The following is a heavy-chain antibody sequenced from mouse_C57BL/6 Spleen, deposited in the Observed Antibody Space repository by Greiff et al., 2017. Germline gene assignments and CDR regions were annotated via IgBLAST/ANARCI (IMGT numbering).Heavy chain of an antibody. V-gene: IGHV5-9-1*02. D-gene: IGHD1-1*01. J-gene: IGHJ2*01. CDR3: TRAFITTVPAYFDY. CDR1: GFTFSSYA. Sequence: EVKVVESGEGLVKPGGSLKLSCAASGFTFSSYAMSWVRQTPEKRLEWVAYISSGGDYIYYADTVKGRFTISRDNARNTLYLQMSSLKSEDTAMYYCTRAFITTVPAYFDYWGQGTTLTVSS. CDR2: ISSGGDYI.